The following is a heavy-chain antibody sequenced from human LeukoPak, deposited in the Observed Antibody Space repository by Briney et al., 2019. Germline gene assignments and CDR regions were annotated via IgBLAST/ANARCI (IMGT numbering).Heavy chain of an antibody. CDR1: GGSISSSSYY. Sequence: SETLSLTCTVSGGSISSSSYYWGWIRQPPGKGLEWIGSFYYSGSTYYNPSLKSRVTISADTSKNQFSLKLSSVTAADMAVYYCASIWFGELSHYYYGMDVWGQGTTVTVSS. J-gene: IGHJ6*02. V-gene: IGHV4-39*01. CDR2: FYYSGST. CDR3: ASIWFGELSHYYYGMDV. D-gene: IGHD3-10*01.